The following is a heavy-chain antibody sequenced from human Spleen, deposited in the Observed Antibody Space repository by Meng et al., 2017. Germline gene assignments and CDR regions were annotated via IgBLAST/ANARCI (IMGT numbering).Heavy chain of an antibody. CDR1: GYTFNDYG. CDR2: FVNYVDT. D-gene: IGHD2-15*01. Sequence: QVQLVQSGAEVKRPGASVKVSCEASGYTFNDYGISWVRQAPGQGLEWMGWFVNYVDTYPAPKFQGRVTMTTDTHTNTAFMELRSLTSDDTAVYYCASGTPGRSYCDYWGQGTLVTVSS. V-gene: IGHV1-18*01. J-gene: IGHJ4*02. CDR3: ASGTPGRSYCDY.